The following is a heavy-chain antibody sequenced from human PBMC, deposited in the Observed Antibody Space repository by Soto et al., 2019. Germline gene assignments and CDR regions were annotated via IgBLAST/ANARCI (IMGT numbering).Heavy chain of an antibody. CDR3: ARVYHSMTTVTFYFDY. CDR1: GGSISSYY. J-gene: IGHJ4*02. V-gene: IGHV4-59*01. Sequence: LSLTCTVSGGSISSYYWSWIRQPPGKGLEWIGYIYYSGSTNYNPSLKSRVTISVDTSKNQFSLKLSSVTAADTAVYYCARVYHSMTTVTFYFDYWGQGTLVTVS. D-gene: IGHD4-4*01. CDR2: IYYSGST.